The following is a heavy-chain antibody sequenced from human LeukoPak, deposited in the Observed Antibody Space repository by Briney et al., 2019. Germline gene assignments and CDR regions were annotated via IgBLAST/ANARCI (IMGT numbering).Heavy chain of an antibody. CDR2: VYISGST. CDR1: GDSISSYY. V-gene: IGHV4-4*07. D-gene: IGHD3-3*01. J-gene: IGHJ4*02. CDR3: ARGGFWSGYYYIDY. Sequence: NPSXTLSLTCTVSGDSISSYYWSWIRQPAGKGREWIGRVYISGSTNYNPSLKSRVTISVDTSKNQFSLKLSSVTAADTAVYYCARGGFWSGYYYIDYWGQGTLVTVSS.